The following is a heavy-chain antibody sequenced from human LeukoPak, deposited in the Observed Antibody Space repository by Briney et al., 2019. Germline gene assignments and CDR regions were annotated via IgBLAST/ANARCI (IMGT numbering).Heavy chain of an antibody. Sequence: PGGSLRLSCAASGFTFSSYAMSWVRQAPGKGLDWVSAISGDGSEAFYADSVKGRFTMSRDNSKNTLFLQVNSLRAEDTAVYYWAKDRVIPRRPSPLDYWGQGTL. CDR2: ISGDGSEA. D-gene: IGHD3-10*01. CDR3: AKDRVIPRRPSPLDY. CDR1: GFTFSSYA. V-gene: IGHV3-23*01. J-gene: IGHJ4*02.